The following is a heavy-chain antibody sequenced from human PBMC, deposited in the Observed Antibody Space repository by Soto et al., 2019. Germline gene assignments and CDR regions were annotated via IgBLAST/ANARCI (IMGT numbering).Heavy chain of an antibody. J-gene: IGHJ6*02. CDR1: GFTFSSYS. V-gene: IGHV3-48*02. Sequence: GGSLRLSCAASGFTFSSYSMNWVRQAPGKGLEWVSYISSSSSTIYYADSVKGRFTISRDNAKNSLYLQMNSLRDEDTAVYYCAREPYYYGSGSYFPTDYYYGMDVWGQGTTVTVSS. D-gene: IGHD3-10*01. CDR3: AREPYYYGSGSYFPTDYYYGMDV. CDR2: ISSSSSTI.